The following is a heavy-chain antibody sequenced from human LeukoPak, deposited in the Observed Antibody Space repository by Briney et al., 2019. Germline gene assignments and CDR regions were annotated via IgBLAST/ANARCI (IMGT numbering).Heavy chain of an antibody. Sequence: ASVKVSCKASGYTFTSYDINWVRQATGQGLEWMGWMNPNSGNTGYAQKFQGRVTMTRNTSISTAYMELSSLRSEDTAVYYCARDRRGDNWFDPWGQGTLVTVSS. CDR3: ARDRRGDNWFDP. CDR1: GYTFTSYD. V-gene: IGHV1-8*01. CDR2: MNPNSGNT. J-gene: IGHJ5*02.